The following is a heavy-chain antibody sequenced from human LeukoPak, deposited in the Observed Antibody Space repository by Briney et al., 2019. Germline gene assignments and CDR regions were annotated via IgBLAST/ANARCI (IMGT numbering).Heavy chain of an antibody. V-gene: IGHV3-30-3*01. J-gene: IGHJ3*02. CDR3: ARAQSEGAPSGAFDI. D-gene: IGHD1-14*01. CDR1: GFTFSSYA. Sequence: GRSLRLSCAASGFTFSSYAMHWVRQAPGKGLEWVAVISYDGSNKYYADSVKGRFTISRDNSKNTLYLQMNSLRAEDTAVYYCARAQSEGAPSGAFDIWGQGTMVTVSS. CDR2: ISYDGSNK.